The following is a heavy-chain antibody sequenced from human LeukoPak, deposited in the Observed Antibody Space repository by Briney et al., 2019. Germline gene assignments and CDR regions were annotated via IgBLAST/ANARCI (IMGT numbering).Heavy chain of an antibody. CDR1: GGNFTNYA. V-gene: IGHV1-69*06. CDR2: ISLVFDAA. Sequence: SVKVSCKASGGNFTNYAINWVRQAPGQGLEWMGRISLVFDAAGYAQSLQDRGTITADKSTATVYMELSRLRSEDTAVYFYATXXXXSXXYFDXXGQGTLVTVSS. CDR3: ATXXXXSXXYFDX. J-gene: IGHJ4*02.